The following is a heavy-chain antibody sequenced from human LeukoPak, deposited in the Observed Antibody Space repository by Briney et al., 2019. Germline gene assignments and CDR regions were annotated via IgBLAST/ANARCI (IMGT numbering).Heavy chain of an antibody. CDR2: IYPGDSDT. V-gene: IGHV5-51*01. Sequence: GESLKISCKASGYNFNTSWIGWVRQMPGKGLEWMGIIYPGDSDTRYSPSFQGQVTISADKSISTAYLQWSSLKASDTAMYYCARGHCSSTSCYLSNWFDPWGQGTLVTVSS. J-gene: IGHJ5*02. CDR1: GYNFNTSW. D-gene: IGHD2-2*01. CDR3: ARGHCSSTSCYLSNWFDP.